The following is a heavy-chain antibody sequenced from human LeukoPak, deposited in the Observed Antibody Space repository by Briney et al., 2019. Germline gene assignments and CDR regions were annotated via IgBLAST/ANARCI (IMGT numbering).Heavy chain of an antibody. J-gene: IGHJ4*02. V-gene: IGHV3-48*03. Sequence: PGGSLRLSCAASGFTLSSYEMNWVRQAPGKGLEWVSYISSSGSTIYYADSVKGRFTISRDNAKNSLYLQMNSLRAEDTAVYYCVRVGRSGYDSRVFDYWGQGTLVTVSS. CDR1: GFTLSSYE. D-gene: IGHD5-12*01. CDR2: ISSSGSTI. CDR3: VRVGRSGYDSRVFDY.